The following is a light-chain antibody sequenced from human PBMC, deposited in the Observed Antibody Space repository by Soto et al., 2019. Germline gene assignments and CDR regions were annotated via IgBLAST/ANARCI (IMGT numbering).Light chain of an antibody. J-gene: IGKJ5*01. CDR3: QQYNIGRSIS. CDR2: DTS. CDR1: QSISNK. Sequence: EIGMTQSPATLSVPSGERATLSCRASQSISNKLAWYQHKPGQAPRLLIYDTSTRVAGIPARFTGSGSGTDFTLTISSLQSEDFAVYYCQQYNIGRSISFGQGTRLEI. V-gene: IGKV3-15*01.